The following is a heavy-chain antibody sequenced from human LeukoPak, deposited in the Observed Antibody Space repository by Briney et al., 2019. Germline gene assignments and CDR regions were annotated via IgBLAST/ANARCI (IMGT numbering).Heavy chain of an antibody. D-gene: IGHD2-2*01. Sequence: GGSLRLSCAASGFTFDDYGMAWVRQAPGKGLEWVSGINWNGGSTGYADSVKGRFTISRDNAKNSLYLQMNSLRADDTAFYYCARSYAQYCSTASCSHCDHWGQGTLVTVSS. J-gene: IGHJ4*02. CDR1: GFTFDDYG. CDR3: ARSYAQYCSTASCSHCDH. CDR2: INWNGGST. V-gene: IGHV3-20*04.